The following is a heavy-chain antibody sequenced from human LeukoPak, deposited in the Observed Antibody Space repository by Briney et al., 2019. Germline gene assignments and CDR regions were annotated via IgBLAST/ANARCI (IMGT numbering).Heavy chain of an antibody. CDR3: ARGMPAPQGLDAFDI. D-gene: IGHD2-2*01. CDR1: GYTFTGYY. J-gene: IGHJ3*02. CDR2: ITPNSGGT. V-gene: IGHV1-2*02. Sequence: GASVKVSCKASGYTFTGYYMHWVRQAPGQGLEWMGWITPNSGGTKYAQKFQGRVTMTRDTSISTAYMELRRLRSDDTAVYFCARGMPAPQGLDAFDIWGQGTMVTVSS.